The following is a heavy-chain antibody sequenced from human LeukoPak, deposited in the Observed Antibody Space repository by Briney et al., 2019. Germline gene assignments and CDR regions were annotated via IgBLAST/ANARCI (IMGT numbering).Heavy chain of an antibody. J-gene: IGHJ6*02. V-gene: IGHV3-23*01. CDR1: GFTFSSYA. CDR3: ARAGPYYYDSSGYYPIYYYYGMDV. Sequence: LLGGSLRLSCAASGFTFSSYAMSWVRQAPGKGLEWVSAISGSGGSTYYADSVKGRFTISRDNAKNSLYLQMNGLRAEDTAVYYCARAGPYYYDSSGYYPIYYYYGMDVWGQGTTVTVSS. D-gene: IGHD3-22*01. CDR2: ISGSGGST.